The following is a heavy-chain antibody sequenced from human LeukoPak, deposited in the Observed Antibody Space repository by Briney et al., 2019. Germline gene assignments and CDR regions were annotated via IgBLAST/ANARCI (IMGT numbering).Heavy chain of an antibody. V-gene: IGHV3-7*01. Sequence: GGSLRLSCAASGFTFSTYWMSWVRQAPGKGLEWVANIDQDGSEKNYVDSVKGRFTISRDDAKNTLYLQMNSLRAEDTAVYYCARDPTQWLRYGYFDYWGQGTLVTVSS. J-gene: IGHJ4*02. CDR2: IDQDGSEK. CDR3: ARDPTQWLRYGYFDY. CDR1: GFTFSTYW. D-gene: IGHD3-22*01.